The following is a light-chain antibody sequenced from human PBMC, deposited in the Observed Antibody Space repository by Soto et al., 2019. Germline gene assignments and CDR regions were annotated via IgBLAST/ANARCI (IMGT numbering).Light chain of an antibody. CDR2: GGS. CDR3: QQYDKWPRT. CDR1: QSINRD. V-gene: IGKV3-15*01. J-gene: IGKJ3*01. Sequence: EIVRTQSPATMSVSPGERYTLSCVASQSINRDLAWYVQKPGQARRRVIYGGSARATGIPARFSGGGSGAEYTLTISSLQSEDFAVYYCQQYDKWPRTVGPVTQVDIK.